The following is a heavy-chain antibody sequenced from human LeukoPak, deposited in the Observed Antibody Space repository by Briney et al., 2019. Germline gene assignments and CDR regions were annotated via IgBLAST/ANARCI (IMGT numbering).Heavy chain of an antibody. CDR1: GGSISSGDYY. D-gene: IGHD4-23*01. Sequence: SETLSLTCTVSGGSISSGDYYWSWICQPPGKGLEWIGYIYYSGSTYYNPSLKSRVTISVDTSKNQFSLKLSSVTAADTAVYYCAREYGGNSFVDYWGQGTLVTVSS. V-gene: IGHV4-30-4*01. CDR3: AREYGGNSFVDY. J-gene: IGHJ4*02. CDR2: IYYSGST.